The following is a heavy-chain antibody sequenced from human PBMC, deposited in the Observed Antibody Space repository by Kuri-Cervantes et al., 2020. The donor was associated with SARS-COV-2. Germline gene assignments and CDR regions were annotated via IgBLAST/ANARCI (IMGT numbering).Heavy chain of an antibody. D-gene: IGHD1-20*01. Sequence: GESLKISCAASGFTFSSYAMSWVRQAPGKGLVWVSHINNDGSSTNYADSLKGRFTISRDNAKNTLYLQMNSLRVEDTAVYYCARISSWPITGDYWGQGTLVTVSS. V-gene: IGHV3-74*01. CDR1: GFTFSSYA. CDR2: INNDGSST. J-gene: IGHJ4*02. CDR3: ARISSWPITGDY.